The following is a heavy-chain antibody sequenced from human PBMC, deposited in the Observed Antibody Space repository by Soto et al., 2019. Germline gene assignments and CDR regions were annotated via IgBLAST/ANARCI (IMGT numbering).Heavy chain of an antibody. CDR2: IYYSGST. CDR3: ARELGYSSSWYGY. V-gene: IGHV4-61*01. D-gene: IGHD6-13*01. Sequence: LSLTCTVSGGSVSSGSYYWSWIRQPPGKGLEWIGYIYYSGSTNYNPSLKSRVTISVDTSKNQFSLKLSSVTAADTAVYYCARELGYSSSWYGYWGQGTLVTVSS. J-gene: IGHJ4*02. CDR1: GGSVSSGSYY.